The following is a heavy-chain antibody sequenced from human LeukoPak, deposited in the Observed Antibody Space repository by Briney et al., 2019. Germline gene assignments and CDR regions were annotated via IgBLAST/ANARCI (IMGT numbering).Heavy chain of an antibody. CDR1: GGSTTGYY. D-gene: IGHD5-12*01. V-gene: IGHV4-59*01. CDR2: SSYSGNT. CDR3: ARGVAGYGPYDY. J-gene: IGHJ4*02. Sequence: PSETLSLTCTVSGGSTTGYYWTWIRQPPGKGLEWIGYSSYSGNTNYNPSLKSRVTISLDTPKNQFSLRLNSVTAADTAVYYCARGVAGYGPYDYWGQGTLVTVSS.